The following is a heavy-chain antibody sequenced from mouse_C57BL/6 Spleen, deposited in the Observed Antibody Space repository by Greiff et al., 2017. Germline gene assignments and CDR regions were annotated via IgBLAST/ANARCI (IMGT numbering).Heavy chain of an antibody. J-gene: IGHJ4*01. D-gene: IGHD1-1*01. CDR1: GYTFTDYN. Sequence: EVKLQESGPELVKPGASVKMSCKASGYTFTDYNMHWVKQSHGKSLEWIGYINPNNGGTSYNQKFKGKATLTVNKSSSTAYMELRSLTSEDSAVYYCARNGSSSYYAMDYWGQGTSVTVSS. CDR2: INPNNGGT. CDR3: ARNGSSSYYAMDY. V-gene: IGHV1-22*01.